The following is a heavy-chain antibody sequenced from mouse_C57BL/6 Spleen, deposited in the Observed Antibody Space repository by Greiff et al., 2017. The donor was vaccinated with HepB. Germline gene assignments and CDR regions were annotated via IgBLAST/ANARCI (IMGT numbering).Heavy chain of an antibody. CDR1: GFTFSSYA. CDR2: ISDGGSYT. V-gene: IGHV5-4*01. Sequence: EVNVVESGGGLVKPGGSLKLSCAASGFTFSSYAMSWVRQTPEKRLEWVATISDGGSYTYYPDNVKGRFTISRDNAKNNLYLQMSHLKSEDTAMYYCARDQGRAMDYWGQGTSVTVSS. D-gene: IGHD3-2*02. J-gene: IGHJ4*01. CDR3: ARDQGRAMDY.